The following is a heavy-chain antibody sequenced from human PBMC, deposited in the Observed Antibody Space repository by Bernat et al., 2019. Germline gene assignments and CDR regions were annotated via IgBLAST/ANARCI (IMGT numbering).Heavy chain of an antibody. D-gene: IGHD6-13*01. J-gene: IGHJ4*02. CDR1: GFTFGDYA. Sequence: EVQLVESGGGLVQPGGSLRLSCSASGFTFGDYAMHWVRQAPGKGLEYVSTISSNGGSTYFANSVKGRFTISRDNSKNTLYLQMNSLRLEDTAVYYCAKPSPHGTSWYLNYWGQGTLVTVSS. CDR2: ISSNGGST. V-gene: IGHV3-64D*06. CDR3: AKPSPHGTSWYLNY.